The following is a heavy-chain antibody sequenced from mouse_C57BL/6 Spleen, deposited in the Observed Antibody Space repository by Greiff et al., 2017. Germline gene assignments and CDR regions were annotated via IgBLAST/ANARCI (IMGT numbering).Heavy chain of an antibody. J-gene: IGHJ2*01. Sequence: VQLQQSGPELVKPGASVKLSCKASGYTFTSYDINWVKQRPGQGLEWIGWIYPRDGSTKYNEKFKGKATLTVDTSSSTAYMELHSLTSEDSAVYFCARRGLYYGSDFDYWGQGTTLTVSS. V-gene: IGHV1-85*01. CDR2: IYPRDGST. CDR1: GYTFTSYD. CDR3: ARRGLYYGSDFDY. D-gene: IGHD1-1*01.